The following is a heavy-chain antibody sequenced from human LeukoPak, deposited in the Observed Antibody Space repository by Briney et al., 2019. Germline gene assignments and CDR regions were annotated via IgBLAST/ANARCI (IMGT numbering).Heavy chain of an antibody. V-gene: IGHV3-72*01. CDR3: VRVGSVAGSDYLDY. J-gene: IGHJ4*02. D-gene: IGHD6-19*01. CDR1: GFTFSDHF. Sequence: GGSLRLSCVVSGFTFSDHFLDWVRQAPGKGLEWVGRSRNKAKSYTTEYAASVKGRFAISRDDSKNSLYLQMNSLKTEDTAVYYCVRVGSVAGSDYLDYWGQGTLVTVSS. CDR2: SRNKAKSYTT.